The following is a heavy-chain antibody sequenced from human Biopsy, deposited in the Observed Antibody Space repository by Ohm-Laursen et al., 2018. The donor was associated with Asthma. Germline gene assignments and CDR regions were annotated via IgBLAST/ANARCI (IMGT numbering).Heavy chain of an antibody. D-gene: IGHD2-21*01. Sequence: SLRLSCAASGFTFADYGMHWVRQAPGKGLEWVSGFSWNSGSIGYADSVKGRFTISRDNAKNSLYLQMNSLRVEDTALYYCAKAALGDIGKDYWGQGTLVTVSS. CDR2: FSWNSGSI. CDR3: AKAALGDIGKDY. J-gene: IGHJ4*02. CDR1: GFTFADYG. V-gene: IGHV3-9*01.